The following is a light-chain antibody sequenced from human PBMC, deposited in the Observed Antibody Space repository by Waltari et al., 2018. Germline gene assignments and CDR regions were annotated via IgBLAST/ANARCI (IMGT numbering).Light chain of an antibody. V-gene: IGLV7-43*01. Sequence: QTVVTQEPSLTVSQGGTVTLTCASSTGAVTSDYYPNWFQQKPGQAPRALIHSTSVRSSWTPTRFSGSLLGDKAALTLSGVQPEDEADYYCLLYYGGPWVFGGGTKVTVL. CDR3: LLYYGGPWV. CDR1: TGAVTSDYY. CDR2: STS. J-gene: IGLJ3*02.